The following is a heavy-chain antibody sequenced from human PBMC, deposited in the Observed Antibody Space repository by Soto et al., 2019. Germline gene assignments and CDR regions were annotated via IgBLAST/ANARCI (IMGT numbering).Heavy chain of an antibody. Sequence: ASVKVSCKASGGTFSSYAISWVRQAPGQGLEWMGGIIPIFGTANYAQKFQGRVTITADESTSTAYMELSSLRSEDTAVYYCAQGCSSTSCYGGDSYYYYGMDVWGQGTTVTVSS. CDR1: GGTFSSYA. CDR3: AQGCSSTSCYGGDSYYYYGMDV. J-gene: IGHJ6*02. CDR2: IIPIFGTA. V-gene: IGHV1-69*13. D-gene: IGHD2-2*01.